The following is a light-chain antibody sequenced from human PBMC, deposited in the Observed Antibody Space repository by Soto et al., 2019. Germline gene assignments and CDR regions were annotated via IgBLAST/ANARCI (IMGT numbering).Light chain of an antibody. CDR1: SSDVGGYNY. J-gene: IGLJ1*01. CDR2: EVN. CDR3: SSYGGYNNVV. V-gene: IGLV2-8*01. Sequence: QSVVTQPRSASGYPGQSVTISCTGTSSDVGGYNYVSWFQQHPGKAPKLIIHEVNQRPSGVPDRFSGSKSGNTASLTVSGLQAEDEGTYYCSSYGGYNNVVFGTGTKVTVL.